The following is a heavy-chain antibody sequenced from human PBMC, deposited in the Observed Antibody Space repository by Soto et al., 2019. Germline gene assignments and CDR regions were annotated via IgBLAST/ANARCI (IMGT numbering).Heavy chain of an antibody. V-gene: IGHV3-11*01. CDR1: GFTFSDYY. D-gene: IGHD2-2*01. J-gene: IGHJ6*02. Sequence: AGGSLRLSCAASGFTFSDYYMSWIRQAPGKGLEWVSYISSSGSTIYYADSVKGRFTISRDNAKNSLYLQMNSLRAEDTAVYYCARAGYCSSTSCYTNYYYYGMDVWGQGTTVTVSS. CDR2: ISSSGSTI. CDR3: ARAGYCSSTSCYTNYYYYGMDV.